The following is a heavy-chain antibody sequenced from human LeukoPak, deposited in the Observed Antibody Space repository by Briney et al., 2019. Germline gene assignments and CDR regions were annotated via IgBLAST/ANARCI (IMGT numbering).Heavy chain of an antibody. CDR1: GGSISSGDYY. Sequence: SQTLSLTCTVSGGSISSGDYYWSWIRQPPGKRLEWIGNIYYSGSTYYNPSLKCRVTISVDTSKNQFSLKLSSVTAADTAVYYCASYYYDSSGPNWFDPWGQGTLVTVSS. CDR3: ASYYYDSSGPNWFDP. D-gene: IGHD3-22*01. V-gene: IGHV4-30-4*01. J-gene: IGHJ5*02. CDR2: IYYSGST.